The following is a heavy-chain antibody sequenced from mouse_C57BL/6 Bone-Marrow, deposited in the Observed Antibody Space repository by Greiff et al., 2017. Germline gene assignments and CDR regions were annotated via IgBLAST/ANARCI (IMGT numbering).Heavy chain of an antibody. V-gene: IGHV1-20*01. J-gene: IGHJ4*01. CDR2: INPNNGDT. Sequence: VHVQQSGPELAKPGDSVKISCKASGYSFTGYFMNWVKQSHGKSLEWIGCINPNNGDTFYNQKFKGKATLTVDKSSSTAYMELRSLTSEDSAVXYCARTCTGDAMDYWGQGTSVTVSS. CDR3: ARTCTGDAMDY. D-gene: IGHD1-1*01. CDR1: GYSFTGYF.